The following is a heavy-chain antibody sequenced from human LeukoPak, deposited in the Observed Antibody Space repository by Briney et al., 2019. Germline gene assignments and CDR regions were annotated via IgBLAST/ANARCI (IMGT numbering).Heavy chain of an antibody. D-gene: IGHD2-15*01. CDR3: AGGQGWHFDL. V-gene: IGHV3-7*01. Sequence: PGGSLRLSCAASGITFSSLWMSWFRQAPGKGLEWVSDIKHDGSEEHYVASVKGRFTISRGNAKLYLQMNSLRAEDTAVCYCAGGQGWHFDLWGRGTLITVSS. CDR1: GITFSSLW. J-gene: IGHJ2*01. CDR2: IKHDGSEE.